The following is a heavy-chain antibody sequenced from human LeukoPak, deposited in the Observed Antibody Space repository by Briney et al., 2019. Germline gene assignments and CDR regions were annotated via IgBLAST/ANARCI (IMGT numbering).Heavy chain of an antibody. CDR3: ARITMSRFDP. D-gene: IGHD3-10*02. CDR1: GFTFNTYT. CDR2: IYGGGTT. Sequence: GGSLRLSCAASGFTFNTYTMNWVRQAPGKGLEWVSVIYGGGTTYYADSVKGRFTISRDNSKNTLYLQMNSLRAEDTAVYYCARITMSRFDPWGQGTLVTVS. V-gene: IGHV3-53*01. J-gene: IGHJ5*02.